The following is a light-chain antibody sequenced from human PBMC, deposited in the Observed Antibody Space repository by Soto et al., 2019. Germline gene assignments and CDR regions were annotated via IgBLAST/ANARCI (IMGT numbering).Light chain of an antibody. CDR2: DAS. CDR3: QQYNRYSSFT. Sequence: DIQMTQSPSTLSASIGDRVTITCRASQSISGWLAWYQQKPGKAPKLLIYDASNLESGVPSRFSGSGSGTEFTLTISSLQPDDFATYYCQQYNRYSSFTFGQGTNLESK. CDR1: QSISGW. J-gene: IGKJ2*01. V-gene: IGKV1-5*01.